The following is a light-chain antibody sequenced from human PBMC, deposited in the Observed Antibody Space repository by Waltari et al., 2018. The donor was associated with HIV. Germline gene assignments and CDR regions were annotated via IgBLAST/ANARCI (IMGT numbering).Light chain of an antibody. V-gene: IGKV1-5*03. CDR2: KAS. J-gene: IGKJ1*01. CDR1: QSISSW. Sequence: MTQSPSTLSASVGDRVTITCRASQSISSWLAWYQQKPGKAPKVLIYKASNLETGVPSRFSGSGSGTEFTLTISSLQPDDFATYYCQQYNSYSWTFGEGTKVEIK. CDR3: QQYNSYSWT.